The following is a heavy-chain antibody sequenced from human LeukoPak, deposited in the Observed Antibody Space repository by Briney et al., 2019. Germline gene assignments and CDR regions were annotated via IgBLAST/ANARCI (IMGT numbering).Heavy chain of an antibody. CDR1: GGSFSGYY. D-gene: IGHD3-22*01. CDR3: ASDSSGSEDPFDY. J-gene: IGHJ4*02. V-gene: IGHV4-34*01. CDR2: IYYSGST. Sequence: SETLSLTCAVYGGSFSGYYWSWIRQPPGKGLEWIGSIYYSGSTYYNPSLKSRVTISVDTSKNQFSLKLSSVTAADTAVYYCASDSSGSEDPFDYWGQGTLVTVSS.